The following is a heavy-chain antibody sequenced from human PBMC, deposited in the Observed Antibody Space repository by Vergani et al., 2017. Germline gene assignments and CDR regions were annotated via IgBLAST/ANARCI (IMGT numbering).Heavy chain of an antibody. Sequence: QVQLVEPGGGVVQRGGSLRLPCATSGFTLSNYDMQWIRQGPGKGLEFVAFIQFDGSNQYYADSVKGRFTLSRDFSKNTLYLQMNSLRTDDTATYYCAKHFRGWGIDYWGQGTQVIVSS. CDR1: GFTLSNYD. D-gene: IGHD3-16*01. V-gene: IGHV3-30*02. CDR2: IQFDGSNQ. J-gene: IGHJ4*02. CDR3: AKHFRGWGIDY.